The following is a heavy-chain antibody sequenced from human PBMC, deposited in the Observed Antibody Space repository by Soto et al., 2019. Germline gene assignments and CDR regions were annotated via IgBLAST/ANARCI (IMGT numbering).Heavy chain of an antibody. J-gene: IGHJ4*02. V-gene: IGHV3-48*03. Sequence: EVQLVESGGGLVQPGGSLRLSCAASGFTFSSYEMNWVRQAPGKGLEWASYISSSGSTIYYADSVKGRFTISRDNAKNSLYLQMNSLRAEDTAVYYCVRGNPCSSTSCYLGPFDYWGQGTLVTVSS. CDR1: GFTFSSYE. CDR2: ISSSGSTI. D-gene: IGHD2-2*01. CDR3: VRGNPCSSTSCYLGPFDY.